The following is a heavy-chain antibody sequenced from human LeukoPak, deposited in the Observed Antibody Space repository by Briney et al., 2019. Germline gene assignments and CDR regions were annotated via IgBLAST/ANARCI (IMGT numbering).Heavy chain of an antibody. D-gene: IGHD2-21*02. CDR2: IYYSGST. Sequence: KTSETLSLTCSVSGGSISSRSYYWGWIRQPPGKGLEWIGSIYYSGSTYYNPSLKSRVTISVDTSKNHFSLKLSSVTAADTAVYSCARRVVYCGDDCYSGYFDYWGQGTLVTVSS. J-gene: IGHJ4*02. CDR1: GGSISSRSYY. CDR3: ARRVVYCGDDCYSGYFDY. V-gene: IGHV4-39*02.